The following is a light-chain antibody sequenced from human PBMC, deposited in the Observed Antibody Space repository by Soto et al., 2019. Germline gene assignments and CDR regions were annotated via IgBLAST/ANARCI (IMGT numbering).Light chain of an antibody. J-gene: IGKJ3*01. CDR1: QSAPSSN. CDR2: DAS. V-gene: IGKV3-20*01. CDR3: KHNGT. Sequence: ETVLTPSPGTLSLSPGERVTLSCRTSQSAPSSNLVWYQQKPGQAPRPLIYDASSRATVIPDRFSGSESWTDFTLTVSRLEMKDFAVYFCKHNGTFGTGNKVDLK.